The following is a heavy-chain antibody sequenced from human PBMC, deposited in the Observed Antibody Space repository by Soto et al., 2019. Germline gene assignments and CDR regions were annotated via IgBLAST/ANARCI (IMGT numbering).Heavy chain of an antibody. CDR2: ISSSGGST. CDR3: AKDHRSSGSGSYSEFDY. V-gene: IGHV3-23*01. CDR1: GFTFSSYA. Sequence: EVQLLESGGGLVQPGGSLRVSCAASGFTFSSYAMSWVRQAPGKGLEWVSAISSSGGSTYYADSVKGRFTISRDNSKNTLYLQMNSLRAEDTAVYYCAKDHRSSGSGSYSEFDYWGQGTLVTVSS. J-gene: IGHJ4*02. D-gene: IGHD3-10*01.